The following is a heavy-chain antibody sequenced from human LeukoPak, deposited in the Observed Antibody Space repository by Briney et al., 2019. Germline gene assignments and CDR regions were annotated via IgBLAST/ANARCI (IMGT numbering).Heavy chain of an antibody. D-gene: IGHD3-22*01. CDR1: TFSFDDFA. CDR3: TKAIHGYFDISGYYVA. J-gene: IGHJ4*02. CDR2: ISGDGGST. V-gene: IGHV3-43*02. Sequence: PGGSLRLSCAASTFSFDDFAMHWVRKTPGKGLEWVSLISGDGGSTFYADSVKGRFTISRDISKNSLFLQMTSLRTEDTALYYCTKAIHGYFDISGYYVAGGQGTLVSVSS.